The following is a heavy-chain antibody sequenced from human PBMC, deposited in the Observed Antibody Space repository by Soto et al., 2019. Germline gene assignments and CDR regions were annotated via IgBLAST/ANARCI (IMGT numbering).Heavy chain of an antibody. CDR3: ARADTMVRGYYYGMDV. V-gene: IGHV3-13*01. CDR1: GFTFSSYD. D-gene: IGHD3-10*01. CDR2: IGTAGDT. Sequence: PGGSLRLSCAASGFTFSSYDMHWVRQATGKGLEWVSAIGTAGDTYYPGSVKGRFTISRENAKNSLYLQMNSLRAGDTAVYYCARADTMVRGYYYGMDVWGQGTTVTVSS. J-gene: IGHJ6*02.